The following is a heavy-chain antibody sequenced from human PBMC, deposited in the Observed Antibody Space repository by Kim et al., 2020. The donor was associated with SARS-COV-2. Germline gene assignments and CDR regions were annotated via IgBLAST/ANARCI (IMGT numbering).Heavy chain of an antibody. V-gene: IGHV4-34*01. CDR1: GGSFSGYY. D-gene: IGHD1-7*01. Sequence: SETLSLTCAVYGGSFSGYYWSWIRQPPGKGLEWIGEINHSGSTNYNPSLKSRVTISVDTSKNQFSLKLSSVTAADTAVYYCARWGGNSGLDYWGQGTLVTVSS. CDR3: ARWGGNSGLDY. CDR2: INHSGST. J-gene: IGHJ4*02.